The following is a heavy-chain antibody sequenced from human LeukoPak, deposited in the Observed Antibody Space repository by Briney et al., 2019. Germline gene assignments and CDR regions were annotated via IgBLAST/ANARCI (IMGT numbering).Heavy chain of an antibody. Sequence: TSETLSLTCAVYGGSFSGYYWSWIRQPPGKGLEWIGEINHSGSTNYNPSLKSRVTISVDTSKNQFSLKLSSVTAADTAVYYCARQGAGVATIGPFYYYYGMDVWGQGTTVTVSS. CDR3: ARQGAGVATIGPFYYYYGMDV. V-gene: IGHV4-34*01. CDR2: INHSGST. J-gene: IGHJ6*02. D-gene: IGHD5-24*01. CDR1: GGSFSGYY.